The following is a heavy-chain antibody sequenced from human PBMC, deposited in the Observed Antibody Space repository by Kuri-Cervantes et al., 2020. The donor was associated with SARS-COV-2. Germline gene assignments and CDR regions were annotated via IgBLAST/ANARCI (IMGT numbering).Heavy chain of an antibody. D-gene: IGHD3-22*01. CDR1: GGSISSSSYY. CDR2: IYYSGST. Sequence: SETLSLTCTVSGGSISSSSYYWGWIRQPPGKGLEWIGSIYYSGSTNYNPSLKSRVTISVDTSKNQFSLKLSSVTAADTAVYYCAIPHYYDSSGYLGRWGQGTLVTVSS. CDR3: AIPHYYDSSGYLGR. V-gene: IGHV4-39*07. J-gene: IGHJ4*02.